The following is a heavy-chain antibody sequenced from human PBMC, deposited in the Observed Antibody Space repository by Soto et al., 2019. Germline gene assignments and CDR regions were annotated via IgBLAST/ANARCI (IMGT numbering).Heavy chain of an antibody. D-gene: IGHD2-2*01. V-gene: IGHV1-3*01. CDR1: GYIFMNYA. CDR3: ARVPRYSYDIVAVPAVMFDDWFDP. J-gene: IGHJ5*02. CDR2: INAGNGDT. Sequence: QVQLVQSGAEVKRPGASVKVSCKASGYIFMNYAVRWVRQAPGQSLEWVGWINAGNGDTKYSQRFQGRVTITRDTSASTAYMELSSLRSEDTAVYYCARVPRYSYDIVAVPAVMFDDWFDPWGQGTLVTVSS.